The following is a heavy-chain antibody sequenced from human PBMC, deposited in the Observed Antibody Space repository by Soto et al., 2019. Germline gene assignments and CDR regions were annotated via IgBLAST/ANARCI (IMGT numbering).Heavy chain of an antibody. V-gene: IGHV1-69*13. Sequence: SVKVCCKASGGTFSSYAISWVRQAPGQGLEWMGGIIPIFGTANYAQKFQGRVTITADESTSTAYMELSSLRSEDTAVYYCAREYYYDSSGYRTYYFDYWGQGTLVTVSS. D-gene: IGHD3-22*01. J-gene: IGHJ4*02. CDR2: IIPIFGTA. CDR1: GGTFSSYA. CDR3: AREYYYDSSGYRTYYFDY.